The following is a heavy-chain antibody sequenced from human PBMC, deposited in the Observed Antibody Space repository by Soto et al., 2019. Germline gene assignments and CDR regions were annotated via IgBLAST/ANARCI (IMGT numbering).Heavy chain of an antibody. D-gene: IGHD6-13*01. CDR1: GFTFSSYS. CDR2: ISSNSAYI. V-gene: IGHV3-21*01. Sequence: LRLSCAASGFTFSSYSMNWVRQAPGKGLEWVSTISSNSAYIYYTDALRGRFTISRGNAKNSLHLQMNSLRAEDTAVYYCTRDASRDSSARGWFDPWGPGTLVTVSS. J-gene: IGHJ5*02. CDR3: TRDASRDSSARGWFDP.